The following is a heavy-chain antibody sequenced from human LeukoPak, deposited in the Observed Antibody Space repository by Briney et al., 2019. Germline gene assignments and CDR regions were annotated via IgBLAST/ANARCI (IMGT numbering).Heavy chain of an antibody. CDR2: ISSSGSTI. Sequence: GGSLRLSCAASGFTFSSYEMSWVRQAPGKGLEWVSYISSSGSTIYYADSVKGRFTISRDNAKNSLYLQMNSLRAEDTAVYYCARVGSGWSIDYWGQGTLVTVSS. J-gene: IGHJ4*02. CDR3: ARVGSGWSIDY. CDR1: GFTFSSYE. V-gene: IGHV3-48*03. D-gene: IGHD6-19*01.